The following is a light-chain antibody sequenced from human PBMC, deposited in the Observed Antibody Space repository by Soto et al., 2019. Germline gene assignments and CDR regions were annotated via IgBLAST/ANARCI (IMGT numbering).Light chain of an antibody. CDR3: SSYTSSSTPLVV. V-gene: IGLV2-18*02. CDR1: SSDVGSYNR. Sequence: QSALTQPPSVSGSPGQSVTISCTGTSSDVGSYNRVSWYQQPPGTAPKLMIYEVSNRPSGVPDRFSGSKSGNTASLTISGLQAEAEADYYCSSYTSSSTPLVVFGGGTKLTVL. CDR2: EVS. J-gene: IGLJ2*01.